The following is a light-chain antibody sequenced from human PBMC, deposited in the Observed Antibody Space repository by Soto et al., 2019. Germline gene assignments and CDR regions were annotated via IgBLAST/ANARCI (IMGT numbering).Light chain of an antibody. Sequence: QSALTQPASVSGSPGQSITISCTGTSSDVGSYNLVSSYQQHPGKAPKLMIYEGSKRPSGVSNRFSGSKSGNTASLTISGLQAEDEADYYCCSYAGSNTGVFGGGTKLTVL. CDR2: EGS. CDR1: SSDVGSYNL. J-gene: IGLJ2*01. CDR3: CSYAGSNTGV. V-gene: IGLV2-23*01.